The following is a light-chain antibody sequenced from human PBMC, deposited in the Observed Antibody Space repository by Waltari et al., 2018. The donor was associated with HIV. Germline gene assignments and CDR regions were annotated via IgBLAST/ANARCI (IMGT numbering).Light chain of an antibody. J-gene: IGLJ2*01. CDR2: EVT. CDR3: RSFADRDGCSVL. CDR1: NSDIGSYDY. Sequence: QSALTQPPSASGSPGQSVTLSCTGSNSDIGSYDYVSWYQLHPGKAPKLVISEVTKRPSAVSDGLSGSKSVNTAFLTVSGIWAEGKADYYGRSFADRDGCSVLFGVGTRLTVL. V-gene: IGLV2-8*01.